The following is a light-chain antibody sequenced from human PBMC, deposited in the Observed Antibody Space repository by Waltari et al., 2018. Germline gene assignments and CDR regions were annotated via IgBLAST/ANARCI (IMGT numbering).Light chain of an antibody. J-gene: IGLJ2*01. CDR1: SSNIGSNS. V-gene: IGLV1-44*01. Sequence: QSVLTQPPSASGTPGQRVTISCSGGSSNIGSNSVNWYQQPPGTAPKLLIYSSSQRPSGVPDRFSGSKSGISASLAISGLQSEDEADYYCAAWDDSLNVVVFGGGTKLSVL. CDR2: SSS. CDR3: AAWDDSLNVVV.